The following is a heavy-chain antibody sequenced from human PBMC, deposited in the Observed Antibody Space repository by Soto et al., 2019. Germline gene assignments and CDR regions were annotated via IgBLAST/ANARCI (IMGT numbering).Heavy chain of an antibody. V-gene: IGHV4-59*01. Sequence: SETLSLTCTVSGGSISSYYWSWIRQPPGKGLEWIGYIYYSGSTNYNPSLKSRVTISVDTSKNQFSLKLSSVTAADTAVYYCARGEGSGSSYYYYGMDVWGQGTTVTVSS. CDR2: IYYSGST. CDR1: GGSISSYY. J-gene: IGHJ6*02. CDR3: ARGEGSGSSYYYYGMDV. D-gene: IGHD3-10*01.